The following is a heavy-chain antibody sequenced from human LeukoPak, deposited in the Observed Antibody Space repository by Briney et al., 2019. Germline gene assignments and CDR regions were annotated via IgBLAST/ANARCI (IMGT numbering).Heavy chain of an antibody. CDR2: VNPNSGGT. J-gene: IGHJ4*02. Sequence: ASVKVSCKASGFTFTGYYIHWVRQAPGQGLEWMGWVNPNSGGTNYAQMFQGRVTMTRDTSINTAYMELSGLRSDDTAVYYCARHSYGGNWSLGYWGQGTLVTVSS. CDR3: ARHSYGGNWSLGY. D-gene: IGHD4-23*01. CDR1: GFTFTGYY. V-gene: IGHV1-2*02.